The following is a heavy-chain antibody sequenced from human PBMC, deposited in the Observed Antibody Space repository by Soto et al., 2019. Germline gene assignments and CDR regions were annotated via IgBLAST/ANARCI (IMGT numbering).Heavy chain of an antibody. V-gene: IGHV3-11*01. CDR1: VFSLSDYY. D-gene: IGHD3-22*01. J-gene: IGHJ4*02. CDR2: ISSSGSTT. CDR3: ARVRGDSSGSYYFDY. Sequence: GGSLRLSCAASVFSLSDYYMSWIRQSPGEGLEWVSYISSSGSTTHYADSVKGRFTISKDNAKNSVYLQMNSLRAEDTAVYYCARVRGDSSGSYYFDYWGQGTLATVSS.